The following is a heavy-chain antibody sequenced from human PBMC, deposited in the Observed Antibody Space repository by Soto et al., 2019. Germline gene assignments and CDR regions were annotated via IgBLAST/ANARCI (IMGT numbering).Heavy chain of an antibody. CDR2: IKQDGSEK. CDR1: GFTFSDDW. D-gene: IGHD3-9*01. CDR3: ARGDYFDRRFDY. Sequence: EVQLVESGGGLVQPGGSLRLSCVASGFTFSDDWMSWVRQTPGKGLEWVATIKQDGSEKYYVDSVKGRIIVSRDNAKNSLYLQMNSLRAEDTAVYYCARGDYFDRRFDYWGQGTLVTVSS. J-gene: IGHJ4*02. V-gene: IGHV3-7*03.